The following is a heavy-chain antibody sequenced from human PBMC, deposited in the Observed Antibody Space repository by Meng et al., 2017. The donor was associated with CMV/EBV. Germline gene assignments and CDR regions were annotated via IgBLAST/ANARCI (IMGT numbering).Heavy chain of an antibody. Sequence: QVHLQQWGAGLLKPSETLSLTCAVYGGSFSGYYWSWIRQPPGKGLEWIGEINHSGSTNYNPSLKSRVTISVDTSKNQFSLKLSSVTAADTAVYYCARVWDSGWDYWGQGTLVTVFS. V-gene: IGHV4-34*01. D-gene: IGHD3-22*01. CDR3: ARVWDSGWDY. CDR1: GGSFSGYY. CDR2: INHSGST. J-gene: IGHJ4*02.